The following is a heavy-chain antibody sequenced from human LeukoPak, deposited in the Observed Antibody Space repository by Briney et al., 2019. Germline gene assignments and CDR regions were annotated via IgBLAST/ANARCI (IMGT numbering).Heavy chain of an antibody. Sequence: GGSLRLSCAASGFTFSSYAMSWVRQAPGKGLEWVSAISGSGGSTYYADSVKGRFTISRDNSKNTLYLQMNSLRAEDTAVYYCARGLTYSGSYWFDYWGQGTLVTVSS. D-gene: IGHD1-26*01. J-gene: IGHJ4*02. CDR2: ISGSGGST. CDR1: GFTFSSYA. V-gene: IGHV3-23*01. CDR3: ARGLTYSGSYWFDY.